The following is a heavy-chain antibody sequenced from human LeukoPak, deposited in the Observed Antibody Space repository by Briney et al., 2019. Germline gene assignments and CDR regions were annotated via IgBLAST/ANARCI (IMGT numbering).Heavy chain of an antibody. V-gene: IGHV4-34*01. CDR3: ARAPSTVTTNYFDY. D-gene: IGHD4-17*01. CDR2: INHSGST. J-gene: IGHJ4*02. Sequence: SETLSLTCAVYGGSFSGYYWSWIRQPPGKGPEWIGEINHSGSTNYNPSLKSRVTISVDTSKNQFSLKLSSVTAADTAVYYCARAPSTVTTNYFDYWGQGTLVTVSS. CDR1: GGSFSGYY.